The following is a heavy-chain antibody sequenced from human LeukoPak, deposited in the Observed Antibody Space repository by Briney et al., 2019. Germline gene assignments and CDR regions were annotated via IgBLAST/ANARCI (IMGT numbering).Heavy chain of an antibody. D-gene: IGHD6-13*01. J-gene: IGHJ4*02. CDR1: GYTFTGYY. Sequence: GASVKVSRKASGYTFTGYYMHWVRQAPGQGLEWMGWINPNSGGTNYAQKFQGRVTMTRDTSISTAYMELSRLRSDDTAVYYCARGPPLYSSSWSYFDYWGQGTLVTVSS. CDR2: INPNSGGT. V-gene: IGHV1-2*02. CDR3: ARGPPLYSSSWSYFDY.